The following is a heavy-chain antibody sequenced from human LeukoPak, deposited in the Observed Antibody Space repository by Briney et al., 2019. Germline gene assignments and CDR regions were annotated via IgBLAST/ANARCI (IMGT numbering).Heavy chain of an antibody. J-gene: IGHJ4*02. CDR3: ARDRYSSGWYYFDY. D-gene: IGHD6-19*01. V-gene: IGHV4-34*01. Sequence: SETLSLTCAVYGGSFSGYYWSWIRQPPGKGLEWIGEINHSGSTNYNPSLKSRVTISVDTSKNQFSLQLSSMTAADTAVYYCARDRYSSGWYYFDYWGQGTLVTVSS. CDR1: GGSFSGYY. CDR2: INHSGST.